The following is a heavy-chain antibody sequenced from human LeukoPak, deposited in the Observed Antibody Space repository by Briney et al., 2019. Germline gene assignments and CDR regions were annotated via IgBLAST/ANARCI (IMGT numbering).Heavy chain of an antibody. CDR2: VFETGSA. V-gene: IGHV4-39*01. Sequence: PSETLSLTCSVSGASISGSTNHWGWIRQPPGKGLEWIGSVFETGSAYYSPSLKSRVTISVDTSKNEFSLRLTSVTAADTAVYYCARHALLISIATFNWIDPWGQGSLVTVSS. D-gene: IGHD6-13*01. CDR3: ARHALLISIATFNWIDP. J-gene: IGHJ5*02. CDR1: GASISGSTNH.